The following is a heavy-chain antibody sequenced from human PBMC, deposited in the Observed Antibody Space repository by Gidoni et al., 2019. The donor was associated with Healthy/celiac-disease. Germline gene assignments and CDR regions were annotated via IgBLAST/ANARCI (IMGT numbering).Heavy chain of an antibody. J-gene: IGHJ2*01. Sequence: QVQLQESGPGLVKPSETLSLTCTVSGGSISSYYWSWIRQPPGKGLEWIGYIYYSGSTNYNPSLKSRVTISVDTSKNQFSLKLSSVTAADTAVYYCARALRWYDWYFDLWGRGTLVTVSS. CDR1: GGSISSYY. V-gene: IGHV4-59*08. CDR2: IYYSGST. D-gene: IGHD4-17*01. CDR3: ARALRWYDWYFDL.